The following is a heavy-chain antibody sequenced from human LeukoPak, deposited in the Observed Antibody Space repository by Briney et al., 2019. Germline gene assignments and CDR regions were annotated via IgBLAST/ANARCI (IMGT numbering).Heavy chain of an antibody. CDR2: IKEDGSET. J-gene: IGHJ4*02. Sequence: GGFLRLSCAASGFTLKKYWMNWVRQVPGKGLECLANIKEDGSETYYADSVKGRFTISRDNAKNSLYLQMNSLRAEDMALYYCTKGKGTTAAGTFDYWGQGTLVTVSS. V-gene: IGHV3-7*03. CDR1: GFTLKKYW. CDR3: TKGKGTTAAGTFDY. D-gene: IGHD6-13*01.